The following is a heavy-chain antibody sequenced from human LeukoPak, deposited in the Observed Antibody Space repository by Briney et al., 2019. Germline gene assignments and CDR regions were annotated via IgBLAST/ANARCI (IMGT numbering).Heavy chain of an antibody. CDR3: ARGITGYRFDY. CDR2: IYSGGST. CDR1: GFTVSSNY. J-gene: IGHJ4*02. V-gene: IGHV3-53*01. Sequence: GGSLRLSCAASGFTVSSNYMSWVRQAPGKGLEWVSVIYSGGSTYYADSVKGRFTISRDNSKNTLYLQMNSLRAEDTAVYYCARGITGYRFDYWGQGTLVTVSS. D-gene: IGHD3-16*02.